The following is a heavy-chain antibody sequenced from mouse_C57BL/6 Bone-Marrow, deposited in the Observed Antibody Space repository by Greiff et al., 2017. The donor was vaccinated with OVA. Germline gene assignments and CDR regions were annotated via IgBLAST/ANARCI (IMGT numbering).Heavy chain of an antibody. Sequence: DVQLQESGPGLVKPSQSLSLTCSVPGYSITSGYYWNWIRQFPGNKLEWMGYISYDGSNNYNPSLKNRISITRDTSKNQFFLKLNSVTTEDTATYYCARDYYGSSYGGYYFDYWGQGTTLTVSS. D-gene: IGHD1-1*01. CDR3: ARDYYGSSYGGYYFDY. J-gene: IGHJ2*01. CDR2: ISYDGSN. CDR1: GYSITSGYY. V-gene: IGHV3-6*01.